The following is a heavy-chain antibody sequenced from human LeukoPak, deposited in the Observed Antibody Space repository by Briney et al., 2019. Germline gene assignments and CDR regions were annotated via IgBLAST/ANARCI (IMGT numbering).Heavy chain of an antibody. Sequence: PSETLSLTCTVSGGSISSSSYYWGWIRQPPGKGLEWIGSIYYSGSTYYNPSLKSRVTISVDTSKNQFSLKLSSVTAADTAVYYCARDNSTYYDFWSGLAPFTKSIYYYYMDVWGKGTTVTVSS. J-gene: IGHJ6*03. CDR2: IYYSGST. V-gene: IGHV4-39*07. CDR1: GGSISSSSYY. CDR3: ARDNSTYYDFWSGLAPFTKSIYYYYMDV. D-gene: IGHD3-3*01.